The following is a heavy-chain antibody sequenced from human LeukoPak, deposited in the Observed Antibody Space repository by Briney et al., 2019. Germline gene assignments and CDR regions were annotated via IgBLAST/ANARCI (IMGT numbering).Heavy chain of an antibody. CDR3: GRGSGGAPAAADY. J-gene: IGHJ4*02. D-gene: IGHD1-26*01. V-gene: IGHV1-2*02. Sequence: ASVKVSCKASGYTFNDYFMHWVRQAPGQGLEWMGWINPDSGGTNYAQKFQVRVTMTRDTSINTAYMELGRLTSDDTTVYYCGRGSGGAPAAADYGGQGPPLPVSS. CDR2: INPDSGGT. CDR1: GYTFNDYF.